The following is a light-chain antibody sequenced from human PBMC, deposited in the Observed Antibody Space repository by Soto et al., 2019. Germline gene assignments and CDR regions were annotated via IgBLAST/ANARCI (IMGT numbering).Light chain of an antibody. J-gene: IGLJ1*01. CDR1: SSNIGNNY. V-gene: IGLV1-51*01. CDR2: ENN. Sequence: QSVLTQPPSVSAAPGQKVTISCSGGSSNIGNNYVSWYQQLPGTAPKLLIYENNKRPSGIPDRFSGSKFGTSATLAITGLQAGDEADFYCGTWDSSLSAGVFGTGTKVTVL. CDR3: GTWDSSLSAGV.